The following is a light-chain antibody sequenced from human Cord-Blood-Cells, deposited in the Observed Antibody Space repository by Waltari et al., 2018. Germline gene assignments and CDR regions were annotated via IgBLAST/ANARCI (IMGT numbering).Light chain of an antibody. J-gene: IGLJ3*02. V-gene: IGLV2-23*01. Sequence: QSPLTQPASVSGSPGQSITISCTGTSSAVGSYNLVSWYQQNPGKAPNLMIYEGSKRPSGVSNRFSGSKSGNTASLTISGLQAEDEADYYCCSYAGSSTWVFGGGTKLTVL. CDR2: EGS. CDR1: SSAVGSYNL. CDR3: CSYAGSSTWV.